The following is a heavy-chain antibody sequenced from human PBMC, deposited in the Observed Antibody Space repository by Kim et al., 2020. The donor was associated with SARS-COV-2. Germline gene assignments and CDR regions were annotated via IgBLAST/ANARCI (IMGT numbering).Heavy chain of an antibody. V-gene: IGHV1-24*01. CDR3: ATGPPIQFGWFDP. CDR1: GYTLTELS. D-gene: IGHD5-18*01. Sequence: ASVKVSCKVSGYTLTELSMHWVRQAPGKGLEWMGGFDPEDGETIYAQKFQGRVTMTEDTSTDTAYMELSSLRSEDTAVYYCATGPPIQFGWFDPWGQGTLIPVCS. CDR2: FDPEDGET. J-gene: IGHJ5*02.